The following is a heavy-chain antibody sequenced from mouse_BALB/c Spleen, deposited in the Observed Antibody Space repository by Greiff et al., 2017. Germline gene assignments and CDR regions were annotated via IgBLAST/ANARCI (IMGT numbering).Heavy chain of an antibody. CDR3: AYRYDVAMDY. V-gene: IGHV14-3*02. CDR2: IDPANGNT. D-gene: IGHD2-14*01. Sequence: VQLQQSGAELVKPGASVKLSCTASGFNIKDTYMHWVKQRPEQGLEWIGRIDPANGNTKYDPKFQGKATITADTSSNTAYLQLSSLTSEDTAVYYCAYRYDVAMDYWGQGTSVTVSS. J-gene: IGHJ4*01. CDR1: GFNIKDTY.